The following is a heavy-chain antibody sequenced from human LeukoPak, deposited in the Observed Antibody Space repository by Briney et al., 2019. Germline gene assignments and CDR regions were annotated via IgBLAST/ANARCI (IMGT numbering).Heavy chain of an antibody. CDR1: GFTFSSYA. CDR2: ISYDGSNK. V-gene: IGHV3-30-3*01. Sequence: GGSLRLSCAASGFTFSSYAMHWVRQAPGKGPEWVAVISYDGSNKYYAESVKGRFTISRDNSKNTLYLQMNSLRAEDTAVYYCARDHEAEMATIMDYWGQGTLVTVSS. J-gene: IGHJ4*02. D-gene: IGHD5-24*01. CDR3: ARDHEAEMATIMDY.